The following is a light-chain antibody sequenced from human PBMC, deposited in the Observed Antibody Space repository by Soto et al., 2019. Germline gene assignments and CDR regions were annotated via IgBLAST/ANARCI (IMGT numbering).Light chain of an antibody. Sequence: DIQMTQSPSSLSASVGDRVTITCRASQSISGYLNWYQQKPGKAPKLLIYAASSLQSGVPSRFSGSVSGTDFTLTISSLQPEDFATYYCQQSYRTPRTFDQGAKV. V-gene: IGKV1-39*01. CDR2: AAS. CDR3: QQSYRTPRT. J-gene: IGKJ1*01. CDR1: QSISGY.